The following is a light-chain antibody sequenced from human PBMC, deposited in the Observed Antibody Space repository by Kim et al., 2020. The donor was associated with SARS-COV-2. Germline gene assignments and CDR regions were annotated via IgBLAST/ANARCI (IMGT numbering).Light chain of an antibody. CDR1: SSNIGSNS. CDR2: SNN. V-gene: IGLV1-44*01. CDR3: AAWDDSLSGYV. Sequence: GQRVTSSCSGSSSNIGSNSVNWYQQLPGTAPKLLIYSNNQRPSGVPDRFSGSKSGTSASLAISGLQSEDEADYYCAAWDDSLSGYVFGAGTQVTVL. J-gene: IGLJ1*01.